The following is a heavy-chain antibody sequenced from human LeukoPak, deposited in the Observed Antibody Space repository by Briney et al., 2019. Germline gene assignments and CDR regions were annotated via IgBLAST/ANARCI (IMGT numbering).Heavy chain of an antibody. CDR2: ISYDGSNK. CDR1: GFTFSSYG. CDR3: ANRLSYGDYPFDY. D-gene: IGHD4-17*01. Sequence: PGGSLRLSCAASGFTFSSYGMHWVRQAPGKGLEWVAVISYDGSNKYYADSVKGRFTISRDNSKNTLYLQMNSLRAEDTAVYYCANRLSYGDYPFDYWGQGTLVTVSS. J-gene: IGHJ4*02. V-gene: IGHV3-30*18.